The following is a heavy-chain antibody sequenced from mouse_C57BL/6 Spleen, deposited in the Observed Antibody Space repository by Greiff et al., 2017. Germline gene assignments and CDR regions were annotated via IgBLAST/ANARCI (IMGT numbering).Heavy chain of an antibody. J-gene: IGHJ3*01. CDR1: GYSITSGYY. D-gene: IGHD2-3*01. V-gene: IGHV3-6*01. CDR3: ARGYDPSWFAY. CDR2: ISYDGSN. Sequence: EVQRVESGPGLVKPSQSLSLTCSVTGYSITSGYYWNWIRQFPGNKLEWMGYISYDGSNNYNPSLKNRISITRDTSKNQFFLKLNSVTTEDTATYYCARGYDPSWFAYWGQGTLVTVSA.